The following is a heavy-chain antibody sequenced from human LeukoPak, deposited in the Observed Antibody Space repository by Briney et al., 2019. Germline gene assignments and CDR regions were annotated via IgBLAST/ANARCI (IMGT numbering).Heavy chain of an antibody. CDR1: GYSFTTYW. J-gene: IGHJ4*02. CDR3: ARQGWLRLRYFDY. V-gene: IGHV5-51*01. D-gene: IGHD5-12*01. CDR2: IYPGDSDT. Sequence: GESLKISCKGSGYSFTTYWIGWVRQMPGKGLEWMGIIYPGDSDTRYSPSFQGQVTISADKSISTAYLQWSSLKASDTAMYYCARQGWLRLRYFDYWGQGTLVTVSS.